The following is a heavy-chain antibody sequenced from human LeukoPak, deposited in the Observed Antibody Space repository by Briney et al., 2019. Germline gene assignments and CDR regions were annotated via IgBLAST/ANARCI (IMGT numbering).Heavy chain of an antibody. CDR3: ARDAYTMVRGAPYYYYMDV. Sequence: GASVKVSCKASGYTFTGYYMHWVRQAPGQGLEWMGGIIPIFGTANYAQKFQGRVTITADKSTSTAYMELSSLRSEDTAVYYCARDAYTMVRGAPYYYYMDVWGKGTTVTVSS. CDR2: IIPIFGTA. V-gene: IGHV1-69*06. D-gene: IGHD3-10*01. J-gene: IGHJ6*03. CDR1: GYTFTGYY.